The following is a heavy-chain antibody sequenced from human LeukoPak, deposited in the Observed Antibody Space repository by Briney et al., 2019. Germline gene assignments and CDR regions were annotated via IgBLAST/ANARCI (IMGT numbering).Heavy chain of an antibody. CDR2: INPSGGST. CDR1: GYTFTSYY. D-gene: IGHD2-21*02. Sequence: ASVKGSCKASGYTFTSYYMHWVRQAPGQGLEWMGIINPSGGSTSYAQKFQGRVTMTRDTSTSTVYMELSSLRSEDTAVYYCARNCGGDCPDPRIFDYWGQGTLVTVSS. V-gene: IGHV1-46*01. CDR3: ARNCGGDCPDPRIFDY. J-gene: IGHJ4*02.